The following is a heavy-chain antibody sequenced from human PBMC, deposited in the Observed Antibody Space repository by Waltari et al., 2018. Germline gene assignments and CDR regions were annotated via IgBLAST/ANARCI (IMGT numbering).Heavy chain of an antibody. CDR2: IWYDGSNK. D-gene: IGHD6-19*01. Sequence: QVQLVESGGGVVQPGRSLRLSCAASGFTFSSHGMHWARQAPGKGLEGVAVIWYDGSNKYYADSVKGRFTISRDNSKNTLYLQMNSLRAEDTAMYYCAKGQGGWYYYNWFDPWGQGTLVTVSS. CDR1: GFTFSSHG. V-gene: IGHV3-30*18. CDR3: AKGQGGWYYYNWFDP. J-gene: IGHJ5*02.